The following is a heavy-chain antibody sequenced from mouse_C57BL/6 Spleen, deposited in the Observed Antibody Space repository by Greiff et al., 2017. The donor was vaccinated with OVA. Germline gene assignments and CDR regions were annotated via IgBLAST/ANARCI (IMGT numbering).Heavy chain of an antibody. J-gene: IGHJ3*01. V-gene: IGHV1-18*01. D-gene: IGHD2-5*01. Sequence: EVQLQQSGPELVKPGASVKIPCKASGYTFTDYNMDWVKQSHGKSLEWIGDINPNNGGTIYNQKFKGKATLTVDTSSSTAYMELRSLTSEDTAVYYCAVPYYSNYGGFAYWGQGTLVTVSA. CDR2: INPNNGGT. CDR3: AVPYYSNYGGFAY. CDR1: GYTFTDYN.